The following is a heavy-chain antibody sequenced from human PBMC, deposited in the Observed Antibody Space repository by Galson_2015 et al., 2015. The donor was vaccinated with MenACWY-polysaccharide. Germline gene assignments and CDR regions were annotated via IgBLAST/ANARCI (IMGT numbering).Heavy chain of an antibody. CDR3: AKNMIRGSNPGYYLDY. CDR2: ISNDGRNK. V-gene: IGHV3-30*18. CDR1: GFTFSFYG. Sequence: SLRLSCAASGFTFSFYGMQWVRQAPGKGLEWVALISNDGRNKEYADSVKGRITISRDNSKNMLYLEMNTLRAEDTAVYYCAKNMIRGSNPGYYLDYWGQGSLVTVSS. J-gene: IGHJ4*02. D-gene: IGHD3-10*01.